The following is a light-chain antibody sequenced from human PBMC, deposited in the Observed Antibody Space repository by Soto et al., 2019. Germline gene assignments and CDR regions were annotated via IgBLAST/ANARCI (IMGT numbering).Light chain of an antibody. Sequence: DIQMTQSPSSVSASVGDRVTITCRASQDVSTWVAWYQQKPGKAPKLLIYAAFSLQSGVPSRFSGTGSGTDFTLTISSLQPEDFGTYYCQQANSWPPYTFGQGTKVDIK. J-gene: IGKJ2*01. CDR1: QDVSTW. CDR3: QQANSWPPYT. V-gene: IGKV1-12*01. CDR2: AAF.